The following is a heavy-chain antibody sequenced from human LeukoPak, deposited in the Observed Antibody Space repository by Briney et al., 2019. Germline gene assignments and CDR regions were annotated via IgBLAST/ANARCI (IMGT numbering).Heavy chain of an antibody. CDR1: GGSISSHY. CDR2: IYYSGSS. J-gene: IGHJ5*02. D-gene: IGHD3-22*01. V-gene: IGHV4-59*11. Sequence: SETLSLTCTVSGGSISSHYWSWIRQPPGKGLEWIGYIYYSGSSKYNPSLKSRVTISVDTSKNQFSLKLSSVTAADTAVYYCARLHDSSGYTNWLDPWGQGTLVTVSS. CDR3: ARLHDSSGYTNWLDP.